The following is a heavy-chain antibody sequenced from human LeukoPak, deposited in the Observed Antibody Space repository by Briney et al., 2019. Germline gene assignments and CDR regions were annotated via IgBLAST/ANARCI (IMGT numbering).Heavy chain of an antibody. CDR3: ARGGTARPDY. CDR1: GFTFSNYG. CDR2: VSSGRPTT. D-gene: IGHD6-6*01. Sequence: GGSLRLSCAASGFTFSNYGMNWVRQAPGSGLQWVSYVSSGRPTTNYAASVRGRFTVSRDNAKSSLYLQMTNLRVDDTGVYYCARGGTARPDYWGQGTLVTVSS. J-gene: IGHJ4*02. V-gene: IGHV3-48*04.